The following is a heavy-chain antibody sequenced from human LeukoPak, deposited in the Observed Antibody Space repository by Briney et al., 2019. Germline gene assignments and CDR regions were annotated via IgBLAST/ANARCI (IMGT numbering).Heavy chain of an antibody. J-gene: IGHJ5*02. V-gene: IGHV4-39*01. CDR2: ISYSGST. CDR1: GFSISSNYYY. Sequence: SETLSLTCTASGFSISSNYYYWVWIRQPPGKGLEWIGSISYSGSTYYNPSLKSRVTIAVDTSKNQFSLMLSSVTAADTGMYYCARHLDPGSSWLNWFDPWGQGTPVTVSS. CDR3: ARHLDPGSSWLNWFDP. D-gene: IGHD6-13*01.